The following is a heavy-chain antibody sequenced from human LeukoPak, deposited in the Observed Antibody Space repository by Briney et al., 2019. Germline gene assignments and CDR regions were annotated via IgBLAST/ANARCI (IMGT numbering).Heavy chain of an antibody. CDR1: SGSISSSSYY. CDR3: ARRGRSSSKQNRDY. V-gene: IGHV4-39*07. D-gene: IGHD6-13*01. CDR2: INHSGST. J-gene: IGHJ4*02. Sequence: SETLSLTCAVSSGSISSSSYYWSWIRQPPGKGLEWIGEINHSGSTNYNPSLKSRVTISVDTSKNQFSLKLSSVTAADTAVYYCARRGRSSSKQNRDYWGQGTLVTVSS.